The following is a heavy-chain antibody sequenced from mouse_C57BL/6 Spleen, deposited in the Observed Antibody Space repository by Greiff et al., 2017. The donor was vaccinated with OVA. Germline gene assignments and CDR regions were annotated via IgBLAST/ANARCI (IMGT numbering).Heavy chain of an antibody. D-gene: IGHD1-1*01. V-gene: IGHV1-82*01. J-gene: IGHJ2*01. CDR1: GYAFSSSW. Sequence: QVQLQQSGPELVKPGASVKISCKASGYAFSSSWMNWVKQRPGKGLEWIGRIYPGDGDTNYNGKFKGKATLTADKSSSTAYMQLSSLTSEDSAVYFCARSGIYYFYFDYWGQGTTLTVSS. CDR2: IYPGDGDT. CDR3: ARSGIYYFYFDY.